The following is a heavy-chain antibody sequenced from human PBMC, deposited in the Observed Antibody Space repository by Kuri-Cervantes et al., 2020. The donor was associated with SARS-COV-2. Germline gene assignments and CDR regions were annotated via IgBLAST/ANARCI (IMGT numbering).Heavy chain of an antibody. CDR3: ARSRITMIVDQSGAFDI. Sequence: SETLSLTCTVSGGSISSHYWSWIRQPPGKGLEWIGYIYYSGSTNYNPSLKSRVTISVDTSKNQFSLKQSSVTAADTAVYYCARSRITMIVDQSGAFDIWGQGTMVTVSS. CDR1: GGSISSHY. J-gene: IGHJ3*02. V-gene: IGHV4-59*11. D-gene: IGHD3-22*01. CDR2: IYYSGST.